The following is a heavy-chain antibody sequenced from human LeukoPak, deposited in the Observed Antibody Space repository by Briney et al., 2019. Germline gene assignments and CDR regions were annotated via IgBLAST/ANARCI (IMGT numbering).Heavy chain of an antibody. Sequence: GRSLRLSCAASGFTFDDYAMHWVRQAPGKGLEWVSGISWNSGSIGYADSVKGRFTISRDNAKNSLYLQMNSLRAEDTALYYCEIIPPARSQQTFRAPTWGKGTLVTVSS. CDR3: EIIPPARSQQTFRAPT. CDR2: ISWNSGSI. D-gene: IGHD2-2*01. J-gene: IGHJ5*02. V-gene: IGHV3-9*01. CDR1: GFTFDDYA.